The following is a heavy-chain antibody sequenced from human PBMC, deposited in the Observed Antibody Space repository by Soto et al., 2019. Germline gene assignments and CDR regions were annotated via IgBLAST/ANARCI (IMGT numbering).Heavy chain of an antibody. J-gene: IGHJ6*02. Sequence: EVQLVESGGGLVQPGGSLRLSCAASGFTFSSYWMHWVRQAPGKGLVWVSAISGSGGSTYYADSVKGRFTISRDNSKNTLYLQMNSLRAEDTAVYYCASPPPGILWFGESETPGYYYGMDVWGQGTTVTVSS. CDR2: ISGSGGST. CDR3: ASPPPGILWFGESETPGYYYGMDV. CDR1: GFTFSSYW. D-gene: IGHD3-10*01. V-gene: IGHV3-23*04.